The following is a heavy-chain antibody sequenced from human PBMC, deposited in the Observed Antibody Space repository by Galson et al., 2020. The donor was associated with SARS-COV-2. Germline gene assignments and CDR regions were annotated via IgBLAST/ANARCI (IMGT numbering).Heavy chain of an antibody. V-gene: IGHV3-66*01. J-gene: IGHJ4*02. Sequence: TGGSLRLSCAASGFTVSSNYMSWVRQAPGKGLEWVSVIYSGGSTYYADSVKGRFTISRDNSKNTLYLQMNSLRAEDTAVCYCARGTWLRGGFDYWGQGTLVTVSS. CDR2: IYSGGST. CDR1: GFTVSSNY. CDR3: ARGTWLRGGFDY. D-gene: IGHD3-16*01.